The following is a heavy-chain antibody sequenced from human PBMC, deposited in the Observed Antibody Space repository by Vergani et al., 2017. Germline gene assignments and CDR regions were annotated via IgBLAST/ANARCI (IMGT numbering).Heavy chain of an antibody. CDR2: IYADCDT. CDR3: ARGLPFCSYFRWDHWFDP. V-gene: IGHV3-53*02. J-gene: IGHJ5*02. CDR1: GLNVGTNS. Sequence: QLVETGGALIQPGGSLRLSCAVSGLNVGTNSMNWVRQAPGKGLEWVSVIYADCDTSYADSVKGRFTVSRDASTNTVLLQMSSLRSEDTAVYYCARGLPFCSYFRWDHWFDPWGQGTLVTVSS. D-gene: IGHD3-10*02.